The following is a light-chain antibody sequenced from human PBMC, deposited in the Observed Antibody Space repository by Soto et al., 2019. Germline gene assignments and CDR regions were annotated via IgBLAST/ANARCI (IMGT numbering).Light chain of an antibody. J-gene: IGKJ1*01. CDR2: GAS. CDR3: QQYASSRT. CDR1: QSVTNNY. V-gene: IGKV3-20*01. Sequence: IVLTQSPGTLSLSPGERATLSCRASQSVTNNYLAWFQQKPGQAPRLLMYGASSRATGIPDRFSGSGSGTDFTLTITRLEPEDFAVYYCQQYASSRTFGQGTKVDI.